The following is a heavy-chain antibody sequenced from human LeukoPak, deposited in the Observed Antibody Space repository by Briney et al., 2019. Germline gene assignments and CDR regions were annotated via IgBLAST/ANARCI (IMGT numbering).Heavy chain of an antibody. J-gene: IGHJ4*02. CDR2: VSGSGGST. V-gene: IGHV3-23*01. D-gene: IGHD2-15*01. Sequence: GGSLRLSCAASGFTFNSYVMSWVRLAPGKGLEWVSVVSGSGGSTYYADSVRGRFTISRDNSKNTLYLQMNSLRAEDTAVYYCAKDEGCCGGTCYSAFDHWGQGTLVTVSS. CDR1: GFTFNSYV. CDR3: AKDEGCCGGTCYSAFDH.